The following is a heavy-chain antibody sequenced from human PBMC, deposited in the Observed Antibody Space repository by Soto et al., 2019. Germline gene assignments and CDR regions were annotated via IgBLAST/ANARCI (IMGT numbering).Heavy chain of an antibody. CDR2: IYTSGST. Sequence: PSETLSLTCTVSGGSISSYYWSWIRQPAGKGLEWIGRIYTSGSTNYNPSLKSRVTMSVDTSKNQFSLKLSSVTAADTAVYYCARDLGVTMSYYYYGMDVWGQGTTVTVSS. CDR3: ARDLGVTMSYYYYGMDV. CDR1: GGSISSYY. J-gene: IGHJ6*02. D-gene: IGHD4-17*01. V-gene: IGHV4-4*07.